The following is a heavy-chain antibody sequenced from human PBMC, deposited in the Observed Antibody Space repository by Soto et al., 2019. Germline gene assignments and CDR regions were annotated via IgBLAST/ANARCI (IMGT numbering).Heavy chain of an antibody. CDR3: ARRPTAELPSNWFDP. V-gene: IGHV4-4*02. J-gene: IGHJ5*02. CDR2: VFPTGST. D-gene: IGHD2-15*01. CDR1: SDSVSSSNW. Sequence: QVQLQESGPGLVKPSGTLSLTCAVSSDSVSSSNWWSWVRQPPGKGLEWIGEVFPTGSTNYNPSLMSRVTISVDKSKNHVSLNLSSVTAADTAIYYCARRPTAELPSNWFDPWGQGTLVTVSS.